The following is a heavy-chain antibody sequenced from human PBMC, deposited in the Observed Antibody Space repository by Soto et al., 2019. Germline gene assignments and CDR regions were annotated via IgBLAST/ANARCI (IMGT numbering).Heavy chain of an antibody. CDR1: GCSIISYY. D-gene: IGHD3-22*01. CDR3: ARDFRKYYYDSSGYFPAV. V-gene: IGHV4-59*01. Sequence: DTLSLTCTVSGCSIISYYWSWIRHPPCKGLEWIGYIYYSGSTNYNPSLKSRVTISVDTSKNQFSLKLSSVTAADTAVYYCARDFRKYYYDSSGYFPAVWGQGTLVIVS. J-gene: IGHJ4*02. CDR2: IYYSGST.